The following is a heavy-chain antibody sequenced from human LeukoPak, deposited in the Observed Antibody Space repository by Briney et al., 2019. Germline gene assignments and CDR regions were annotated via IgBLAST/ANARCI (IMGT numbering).Heavy chain of an antibody. J-gene: IGHJ6*03. V-gene: IGHV4-38-2*02. CDR2: IYHSGST. CDR3: ARDRKMATPTHYYYYYMDV. CDR1: GYFISTGYY. D-gene: IGHD5-24*01. Sequence: SETLSLTCTVSGYFISTGYYWGWIRQPPGKGLEWIGSIYHSGSTYYNPSLKSRVTISVDTSKNQFSLKLSSVTAADTAVYYCARDRKMATPTHYYYYYMDVWGKGTTVTVSS.